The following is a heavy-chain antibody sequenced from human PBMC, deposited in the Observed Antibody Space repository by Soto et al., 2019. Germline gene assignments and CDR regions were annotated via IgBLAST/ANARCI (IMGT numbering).Heavy chain of an antibody. CDR1: GGSISSSSYY. CDR3: AGWLGVDPPGDDYGMDV. Sequence: SETLSLTCTVSGGSISSSSYYWGWIRQPPGKGLEWIGNVYYGGSTYYNPSLKSRVTISVETSKSQFSLKLSSVTAADTAVYYCAGWLGVDPPGDDYGMDVWGQGTTVTVSS. V-gene: IGHV4-39*01. CDR2: VYYGGST. J-gene: IGHJ6*02. D-gene: IGHD6-19*01.